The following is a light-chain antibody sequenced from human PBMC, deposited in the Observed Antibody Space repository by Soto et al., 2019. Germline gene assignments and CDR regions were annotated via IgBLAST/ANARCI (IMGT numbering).Light chain of an antibody. J-gene: IGLJ1*01. CDR2: EDN. CDR1: SGSIASNY. V-gene: IGLV6-57*04. Sequence: NFMLTQPHSVSESPGKTVTISCTRSSGSIASNYVQWYQQRPGSAPTPVIYEDNERPSGVPDRFSGSKSGTSASLAITGLQAEDEADYYCQSYDNSLSAYVFGTGTKVTVL. CDR3: QSYDNSLSAYV.